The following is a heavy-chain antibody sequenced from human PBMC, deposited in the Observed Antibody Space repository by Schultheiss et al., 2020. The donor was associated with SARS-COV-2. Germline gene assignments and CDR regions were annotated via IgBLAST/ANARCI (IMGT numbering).Heavy chain of an antibody. CDR1: GFTFSSYA. Sequence: GGSLRLSCAASGFTFSSYAMSWVRQAPGKGLEWVSAISGSGGSTYYADSVKGRFTISRDNSKNTLYLQMNSLRAEDTAVYYCAKWCYDFWSGYYTTGCYFDYWGQGTLVTVSS. CDR3: AKWCYDFWSGYYTTGCYFDY. V-gene: IGHV3-23*01. D-gene: IGHD3-3*01. J-gene: IGHJ4*02. CDR2: ISGSGGST.